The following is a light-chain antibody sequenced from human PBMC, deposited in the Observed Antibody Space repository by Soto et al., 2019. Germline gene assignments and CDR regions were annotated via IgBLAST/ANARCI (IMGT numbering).Light chain of an antibody. J-gene: IGLJ1*01. CDR1: SSDVGGYKY. V-gene: IGLV2-14*01. CDR3: SSYTSSGTYV. Sequence: QSVLTQPASVSGSPGQSITISCTGTSSDVGGYKYVSWYQQHPGKAPKLMIYEVSNRPSGVSNRFSVSKSGNTACLTISGLQAEDEADYYCSSYTSSGTYVFGTGTKVTVL. CDR2: EVS.